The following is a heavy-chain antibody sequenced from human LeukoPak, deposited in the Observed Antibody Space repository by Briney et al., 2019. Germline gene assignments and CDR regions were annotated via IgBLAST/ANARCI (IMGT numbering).Heavy chain of an antibody. CDR3: ARDLTCSSTSCYTFGPFDP. J-gene: IGHJ5*02. CDR2: MNPNSGNT. Sequence: ASVKVSCKASGYTFTSYDINRVRQATGQGLEWMGWMNPNSGNTGYAQKFQGRVTMTRDMSTSTVYMELSSLRSEDTAVYYCARDLTCSSTSCYTFGPFDPWGQGTLVTVSS. CDR1: GYTFTSYD. D-gene: IGHD2-2*02. V-gene: IGHV1-8*01.